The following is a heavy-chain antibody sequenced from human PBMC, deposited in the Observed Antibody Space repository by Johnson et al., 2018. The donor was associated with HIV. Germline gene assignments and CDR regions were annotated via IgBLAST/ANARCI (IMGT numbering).Heavy chain of an antibody. CDR2: ISNDGSIK. CDR3: ARDPPVTTTHNAFDI. V-gene: IGHV3-30-3*01. D-gene: IGHD4-17*01. Sequence: QMMLVESGGGVVQTGRSLRLSCAVSGFTLSNYAMHWVRQAPGKGLEWVAFISNDGSIKFSADSVKGRFTISKDNSKNTLYLQMNSLRPEDTAVYYCARDPPVTTTHNAFDIWGQGTMVTVSS. J-gene: IGHJ3*02. CDR1: GFTLSNYA.